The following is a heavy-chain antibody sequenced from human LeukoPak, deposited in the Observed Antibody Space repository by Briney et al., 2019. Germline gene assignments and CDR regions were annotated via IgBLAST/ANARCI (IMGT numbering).Heavy chain of an antibody. D-gene: IGHD3-22*01. V-gene: IGHV4-31*03. J-gene: IGHJ4*02. CDR2: IYNSGST. CDR1: GDSISSGGYY. Sequence: SETLSLTCTVSGDSISSGGYYWSWIRQLPGKGLEWIGYIYNSGSTYYNPSLKSRVAISVDTSKKQFSLKMSSVTAADTAVYYCARTDSSGYYCNFWGQGTLVTVSS. CDR3: ARTDSSGYYCNF.